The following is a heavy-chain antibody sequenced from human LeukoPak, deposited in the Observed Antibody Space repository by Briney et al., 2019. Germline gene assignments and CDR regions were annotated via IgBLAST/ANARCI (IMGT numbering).Heavy chain of an antibody. CDR2: ISSSSSYI. V-gene: IGHV3-21*03. Sequence: GGSLRLSCAASGFTFSSYSMNWVRQAPGKGLEWVSSISSSSSYIYYADSVKGRFTISRDNAKNSLYLQMNSLRAEDTAVYYCTRERYSSGYYGYWGQGTLVTVSS. CDR1: GFTFSSYS. D-gene: IGHD3-22*01. J-gene: IGHJ4*02. CDR3: TRERYSSGYYGY.